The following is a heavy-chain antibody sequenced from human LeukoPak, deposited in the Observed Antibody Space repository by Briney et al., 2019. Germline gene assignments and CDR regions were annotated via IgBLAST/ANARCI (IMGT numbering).Heavy chain of an antibody. CDR2: TYYSGST. V-gene: IGHV4-59*12. Sequence: SETLSLTCTVSGGSISSYYWSWIRQPPGKGLEWIGYTYYSGSTYYNPSLKSRVTISVDTSKNQFSLKLSSVTAADTAVYYCARSRYCSGGSCWFDPWGQGTLVTVSS. J-gene: IGHJ5*02. CDR1: GGSISSYY. CDR3: ARSRYCSGGSCWFDP. D-gene: IGHD2-15*01.